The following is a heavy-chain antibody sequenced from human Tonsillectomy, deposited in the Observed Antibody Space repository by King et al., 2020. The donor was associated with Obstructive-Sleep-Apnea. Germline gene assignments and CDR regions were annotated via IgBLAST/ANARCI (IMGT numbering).Heavy chain of an antibody. CDR3: AADPALYGMDV. CDR1: VFTFTSSP. Sequence: QLVQSGPEVKKPGTSVKVACKASVFTFTSSPMQWVLQARGQRLEWIGWIVVGSGNTNYAQKFLERVTITRDRSTSTADMELSSRRSGDTAVYYCAADPALYGMDVWGQGTTVTVSS. CDR2: IVVGSGNT. V-gene: IGHV1-58*02. J-gene: IGHJ6*02.